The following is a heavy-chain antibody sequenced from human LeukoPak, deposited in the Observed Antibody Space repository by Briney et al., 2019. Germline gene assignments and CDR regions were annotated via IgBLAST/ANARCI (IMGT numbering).Heavy chain of an antibody. Sequence: ASVKVSCKASGYTFTSYGISWVRQAPGQGLEWMGWISAYNGNTNYAQKLQGRVTMTTDTSTSTAYMELRSLRSDDTAVYYCARVGRRYYDFWSGYRQYYFDYWGQGTLVTVSS. V-gene: IGHV1-18*01. D-gene: IGHD3-3*01. CDR2: ISAYNGNT. CDR1: GYTFTSYG. CDR3: ARVGRRYYDFWSGYRQYYFDY. J-gene: IGHJ4*02.